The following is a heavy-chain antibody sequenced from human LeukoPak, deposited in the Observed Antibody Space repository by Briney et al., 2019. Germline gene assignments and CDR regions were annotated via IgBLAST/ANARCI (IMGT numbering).Heavy chain of an antibody. D-gene: IGHD3-22*01. CDR3: ARIDSSGYHPSDY. CDR2: ISSVSSIV. CDR1: GFTFSSYS. Sequence: GGSLRLSCAASGFTFSSYSMNWVRQAPEMGLEWVSYISSVSSIVFYADSVKGRFTVSRDNAKNSLYLQMTSLRAEDTAAYFCARIDSSGYHPSDYWGQGTLVTVSS. V-gene: IGHV3-48*01. J-gene: IGHJ4*02.